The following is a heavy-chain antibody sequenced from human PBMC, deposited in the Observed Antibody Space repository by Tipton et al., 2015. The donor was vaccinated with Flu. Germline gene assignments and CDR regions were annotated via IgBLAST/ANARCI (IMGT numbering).Heavy chain of an antibody. D-gene: IGHD2-2*01. CDR1: GYTFTGYY. Sequence: QSGPEVKKPGASVKVSCKASGYTFTGYYMHWARQAPGQGLEWMGWINPNSGGTNYAQKFQGWVTMTRDTSISTAYMELSRLRSDDTAVYYCARGLQTSNYGMDVWGQGTTVTVSS. V-gene: IGHV1-2*04. CDR2: INPNSGGT. CDR3: ARGLQTSNYGMDV. J-gene: IGHJ6*02.